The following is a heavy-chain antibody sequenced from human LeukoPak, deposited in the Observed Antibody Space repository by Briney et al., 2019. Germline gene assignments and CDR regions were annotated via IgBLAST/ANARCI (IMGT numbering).Heavy chain of an antibody. V-gene: IGHV4-59*01. Sequence: SETLSLTCTVSGGSISSYYWSWIRQPPGKGLEWIGYIYYSGSTNYNPSLKSRATISVDTSKNQFSLKLSSVTAADTAVYYCARYGDPWYFDLWGRGTLVTVSS. CDR1: GGSISSYY. CDR3: ARYGDPWYFDL. D-gene: IGHD7-27*01. CDR2: IYYSGST. J-gene: IGHJ2*01.